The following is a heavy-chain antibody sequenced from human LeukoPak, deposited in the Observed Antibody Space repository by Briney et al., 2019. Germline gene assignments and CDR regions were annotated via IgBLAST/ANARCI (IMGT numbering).Heavy chain of an antibody. J-gene: IGHJ6*02. CDR2: IYYSGST. CDR1: GGSISSYY. D-gene: IGHD2-8*01. Sequence: PSETLSFTCTVSGGSISSYYWSWIRRPPGKGLEWIGYIYYSGSTSYNPSLKSRVTISVDTSKNQFSLKLSSVTAADTAVYYCARGMVDENSYETYGMDVWGQGTTVTVSS. V-gene: IGHV4-59*01. CDR3: ARGMVDENSYETYGMDV.